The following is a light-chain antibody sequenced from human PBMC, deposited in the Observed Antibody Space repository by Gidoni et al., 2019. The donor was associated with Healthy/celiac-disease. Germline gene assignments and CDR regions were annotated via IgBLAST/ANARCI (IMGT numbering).Light chain of an antibody. CDR3: QQSYSTPEFT. J-gene: IGKJ3*01. Sequence: DIQMTQSPSSLSASVGDRVTITCRASQSISSYLNWYQQKPGNAPELLIYAASSLQSGVPSRFSGSGSGTDFPLPISSLQPEDFATYYCQQSYSTPEFTFGPGTKVDIK. CDR1: QSISSY. CDR2: AAS. V-gene: IGKV1-39*01.